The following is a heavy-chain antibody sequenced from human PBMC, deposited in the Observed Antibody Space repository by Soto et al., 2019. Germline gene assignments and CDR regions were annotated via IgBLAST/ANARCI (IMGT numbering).Heavy chain of an antibody. V-gene: IGHV4-31*03. J-gene: IGHJ5*02. Sequence: QVQLQESGPGLVKPSQTLSLTCTVSGGSISSGGYYWSWIRQHPGKGLEWIGYIYYSGSTYYNPSLKRRVTISVDTSKNQCSLKLSSVTAADTAVYYCARTSYYSSGTAADPWVQGTLVTVSS. CDR1: GGSISSGGYY. D-gene: IGHD3-22*01. CDR3: ARTSYYSSGTAADP. CDR2: IYYSGST.